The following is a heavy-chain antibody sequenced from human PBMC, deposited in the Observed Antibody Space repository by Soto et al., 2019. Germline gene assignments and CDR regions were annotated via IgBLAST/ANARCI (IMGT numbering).Heavy chain of an antibody. CDR2: IYNSGST. Sequence: QVQLQESGPGLVKPSGTLSLTCAVSGGSISSSNWWSWVRQPPGKGLEWIGEIYNSGSTNYNPSLKIRFTISVDKSNNQFSLKLSSVTAADTAVYYCARYHSSSSLTTPGYDAFDICGQGTMVTVSS. D-gene: IGHD6-6*01. J-gene: IGHJ3*02. CDR1: GGSISSSNW. CDR3: ARYHSSSSLTTPGYDAFDI. V-gene: IGHV4-4*02.